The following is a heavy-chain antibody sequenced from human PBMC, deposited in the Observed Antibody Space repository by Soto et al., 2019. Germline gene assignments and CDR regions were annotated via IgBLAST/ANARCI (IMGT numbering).Heavy chain of an antibody. CDR2: ISASGART. Sequence: GGSLRLSCAASGFTFSSFAMNWVRQAPGKGLEWVSAISASGARTYYADSVKGRFTISRDNSKNTLYLQMNGLRAEDTAVYFCAKGGRSIIARSAPADAIDVWGQGTMVTVSS. V-gene: IGHV3-23*01. CDR3: AKGGRSIIARSAPADAIDV. J-gene: IGHJ3*01. CDR1: GFTFSSFA. D-gene: IGHD6-6*01.